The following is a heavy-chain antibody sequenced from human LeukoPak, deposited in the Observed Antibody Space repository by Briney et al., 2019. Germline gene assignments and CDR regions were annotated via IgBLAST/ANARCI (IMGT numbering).Heavy chain of an antibody. J-gene: IGHJ6*02. V-gene: IGHV3-66*01. CDR1: VLTSTKDL. CDR2: IYSGGST. CDR3: ARADYYYYYGMDV. Sequence: GGSLRLSCAASVLTSTKDLMSCVRDAPGEGLGWGSVIYSGGSTYYADSVKGRFTISRDNSKNTLYLQIKSLRAEDTAVYYCARADYYYYYGMDVWGQGTTVTVSS.